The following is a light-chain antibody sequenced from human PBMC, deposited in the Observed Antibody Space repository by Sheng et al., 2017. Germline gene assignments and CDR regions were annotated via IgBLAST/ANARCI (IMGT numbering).Light chain of an antibody. Sequence: EIVMTQSPATLSVSPGERATLSCRASQSVSSKLAWYQQTPGQAPRLLISGASTRATGIPASFSGSGSGTDFTLTISSLHSEDFAVYYCQQYNDWPLTFGGGTEGGD. CDR1: QSVSSK. CDR2: GAS. J-gene: IGKJ4*01. V-gene: IGKV3-15*01. CDR3: QQYNDWPLT.